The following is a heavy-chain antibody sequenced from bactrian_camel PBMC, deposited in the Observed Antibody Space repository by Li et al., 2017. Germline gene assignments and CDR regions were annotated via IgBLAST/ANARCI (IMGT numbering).Heavy chain of an antibody. CDR1: TSTLKRAC. J-gene: IGHJ4*01. Sequence: HVQLVESGGGSVQAGGSLRLSCTASTSTLKRACIGWFRQAPGKDREAVATIGRDGRETLVDSVKGRFTISLDNIKSTVDLQMRSLKPEDTAMYYCVSSPTTTGPFLSPSAYNNWGQGTQVTVS. CDR3: VSSPTTTGPFLSPSAYNN. V-gene: IGHV3S63*01. D-gene: IGHD1*01. CDR2: TIGRDGRE.